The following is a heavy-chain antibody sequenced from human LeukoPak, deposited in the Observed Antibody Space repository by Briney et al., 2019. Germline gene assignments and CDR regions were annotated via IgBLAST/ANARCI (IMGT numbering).Heavy chain of an antibody. D-gene: IGHD6-19*01. CDR2: INRDSSDI. CDR3: ARGIAVAGTIFDC. V-gene: IGHV3-7*01. J-gene: IGHJ4*02. CDR1: GFTFSSYR. Sequence: GGSLRLSCAASGFTFSSYRMNWVRQAPGKGLEWVATINRDSSDIYYADSVKGRFTISRDNAKNSLYLQMNSLRAEDTAVYYCARGIAVAGTIFDCWGQGTLVTVSS.